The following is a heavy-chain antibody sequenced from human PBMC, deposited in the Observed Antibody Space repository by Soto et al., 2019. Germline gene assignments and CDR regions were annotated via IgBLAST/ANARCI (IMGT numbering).Heavy chain of an antibody. D-gene: IGHD6-19*01. CDR2: IYTGGDT. V-gene: IGHV3-66*01. Sequence: GGSLRLSCAPSGFTVSSSHMSWVRQAPGKGLEWVSIIYTGGDTYYADSVKGRFTISRDISKNTLYFQTNSLRVDDTAVYYCARVSSGHYYWGKGSLVTVSS. CDR1: GFTVSSSH. CDR3: ARVSSGHYY. J-gene: IGHJ4*02.